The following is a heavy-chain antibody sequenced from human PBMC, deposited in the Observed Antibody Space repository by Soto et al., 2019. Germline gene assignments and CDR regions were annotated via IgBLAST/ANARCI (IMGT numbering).Heavy chain of an antibody. Sequence: GASVKGSRQASGGTLRSYTINWVGQAPGQRLEWMGRIIPILGIANYAQKFQGRVTITADKSTSTAYMELSSLRSEDTAVYYCARGDIVATIRSKMNWFDPWGQGTLVTVSS. D-gene: IGHD5-12*01. CDR1: GGTLRSYT. CDR3: ARGDIVATIRSKMNWFDP. V-gene: IGHV1-69*02. CDR2: IIPILGIA. J-gene: IGHJ5*02.